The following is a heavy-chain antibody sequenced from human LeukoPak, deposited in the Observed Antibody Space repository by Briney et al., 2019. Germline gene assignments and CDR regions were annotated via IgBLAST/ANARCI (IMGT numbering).Heavy chain of an antibody. CDR2: IYYSGST. V-gene: IGHV4-39*01. D-gene: IGHD3-10*01. CDR3: ASAQGVLLWFGETPFDY. J-gene: IGHJ4*02. Sequence: PSETLSLTCTVSGGSISSGSYYWGWIRQPPGKGLEWIGSIYYSGSTYYNPSLKSRVTISVDTSKNQFSLKLSSVTAADTAVYYCASAQGVLLWFGETPFDYWGQGTLVTVSS. CDR1: GGSISSGSYY.